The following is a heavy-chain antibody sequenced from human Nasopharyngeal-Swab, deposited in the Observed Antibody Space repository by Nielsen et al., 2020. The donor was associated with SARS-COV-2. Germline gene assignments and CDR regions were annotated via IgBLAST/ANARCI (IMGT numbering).Heavy chain of an antibody. D-gene: IGHD2-2*01. CDR2: FDPEDGET. J-gene: IGHJ6*02. CDR1: GYTLTELS. Sequence: ASVKVSCKVSGYTLTELSMHWVRQAPGKGLEWMGGFDPEDGETIYAQKFQGRVTMTEDTSTDTAYMELSSLRSEDTAVYYCRVVPAAMWYYYYGMDVWGQRTTVTVSS. V-gene: IGHV1-24*01. CDR3: RVVPAAMWYYYYGMDV.